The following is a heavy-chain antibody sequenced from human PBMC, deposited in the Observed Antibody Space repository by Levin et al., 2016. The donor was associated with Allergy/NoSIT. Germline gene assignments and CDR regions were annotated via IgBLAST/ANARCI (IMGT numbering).Heavy chain of an antibody. CDR3: AKDLQVQRANYYDSSGYPYSSYYGMDV. V-gene: IGHV3-23*01. CDR1: GFTFSSYA. CDR2: ISGSGGST. Sequence: GESLKISCAASGFTFSSYAMSWVRQAPGKGLEWVSAISGSGGSTYYADSVKGRFTISRDNSKNTLYLQMNSLRAEDTAVYYCAKDLQVQRANYYDSSGYPYSSYYGMDVWGQGTTVTVSS. J-gene: IGHJ6*02. D-gene: IGHD3-22*01.